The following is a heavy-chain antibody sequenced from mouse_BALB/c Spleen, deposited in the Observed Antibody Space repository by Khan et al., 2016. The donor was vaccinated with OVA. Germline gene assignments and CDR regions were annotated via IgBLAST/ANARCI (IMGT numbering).Heavy chain of an antibody. CDR3: ARISSYWYSDF. J-gene: IGHJ1*01. D-gene: IGHD6-2*01. V-gene: IGHV9-1*02. Sequence: QIQLVQSGPELKKPGETVKISRKASGFTFTNYGMNWVKQAPGKGLKWMGWINTYTGEPTYGDDFKGRFALSLETSASTAYLQINNLINEDMATYFCARISSYWYSDFWGAGTTVTVSS. CDR2: INTYTGEP. CDR1: GFTFTNYG.